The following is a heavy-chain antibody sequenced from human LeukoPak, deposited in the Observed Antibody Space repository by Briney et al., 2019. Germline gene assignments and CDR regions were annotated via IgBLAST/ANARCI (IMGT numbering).Heavy chain of an antibody. CDR2: ISDSGSTA. D-gene: IGHD5-12*01. Sequence: GGSLRLSCGASGFSFSNYAMTWVRQAPGKGPELVSGISDSGSTAFYADSVKGWFTSSRDNPKNTLYLQINSLRAEDTAVYYCAKDMQTWPRFPDYWGQGTLVTVSS. J-gene: IGHJ4*02. CDR1: GFSFSNYA. CDR3: AKDMQTWPRFPDY. V-gene: IGHV3-23*01.